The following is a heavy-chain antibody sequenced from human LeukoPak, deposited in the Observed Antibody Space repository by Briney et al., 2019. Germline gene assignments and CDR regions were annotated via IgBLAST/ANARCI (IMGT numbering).Heavy chain of an antibody. D-gene: IGHD4-17*01. Sequence: PSETLSLTCAVYGGSFSGYYWSWIRQPPGKGLEWIGEINHSGSTNYNPSLKSRVPISVDTSKNQFSLKLSSVTAADTAVYYCARTTTVTRKNDYWGQGTLVTVSS. CDR1: GGSFSGYY. CDR3: ARTTTVTRKNDY. V-gene: IGHV4-34*01. J-gene: IGHJ4*02. CDR2: INHSGST.